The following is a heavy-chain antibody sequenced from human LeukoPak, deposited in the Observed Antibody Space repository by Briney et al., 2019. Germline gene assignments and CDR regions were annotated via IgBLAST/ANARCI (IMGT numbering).Heavy chain of an antibody. J-gene: IGHJ3*02. V-gene: IGHV3-23*01. Sequence: GGSLRLSCAASGFTFSSHVMTWVRQGPGKGPEWVSGISGGGGSTYYADSVKGRFTISRDNSKNTMYLQMNSLRAEDTAVYYCAKGLIYCTGGRCYFGTFDIWGQGTMVTVSS. CDR1: GFTFSSHV. CDR3: AKGLIYCTGGRCYFGTFDI. CDR2: ISGGGGST. D-gene: IGHD2-15*01.